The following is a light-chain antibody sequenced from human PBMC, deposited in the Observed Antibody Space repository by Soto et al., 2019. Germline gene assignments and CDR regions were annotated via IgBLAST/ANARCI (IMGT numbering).Light chain of an antibody. J-gene: IGKJ3*01. CDR3: QQSNRAAFT. V-gene: IGKV1-39*01. CDR2: AAS. CDR1: QSSGSN. Sequence: DIPMTQSPSSLSASVGDRVTLTCRASQSSGSNVNWYQQKPGKAPKLLIYAASTLQSGVPSRFSGSGSGTDFTLTISSLQPEDFGTYYCQQSNRAAFTFGPGTRVDF.